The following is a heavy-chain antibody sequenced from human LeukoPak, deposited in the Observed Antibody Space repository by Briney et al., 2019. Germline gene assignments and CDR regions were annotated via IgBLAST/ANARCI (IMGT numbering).Heavy chain of an antibody. CDR2: ITPNSGGT. Sequence: GASVKVSCKASGYTFTGYYIHWVRQAPGQGLEWMGWITPNSGGTNYAQKFQGRVTMTRDTSISTAYMELSRLRSDDTAVYYCARDSGGYYDYVWGSYRLGAFDIWGQGTMVTVSS. J-gene: IGHJ3*02. D-gene: IGHD3-16*02. V-gene: IGHV1-2*02. CDR3: ARDSGGYYDYVWGSYRLGAFDI. CDR1: GYTFTGYY.